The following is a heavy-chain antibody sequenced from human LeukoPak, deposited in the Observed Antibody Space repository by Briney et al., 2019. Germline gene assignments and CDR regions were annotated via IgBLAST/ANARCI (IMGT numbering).Heavy chain of an antibody. J-gene: IGHJ4*02. CDR1: GFTFSSYG. V-gene: IGHV3-33*03. CDR3: ASTIDTYYFDY. D-gene: IGHD2-8*01. Sequence: PGGSLRLSCAASGFTFSSYGMHWVRQAPGKGLEWVAVIWYDGSNKYYADSVKGRFTISRDNAKNSLYLQMNSLRAEDTAVYYCASTIDTYYFDYWGQGTLVTVSS. CDR2: IWYDGSNK.